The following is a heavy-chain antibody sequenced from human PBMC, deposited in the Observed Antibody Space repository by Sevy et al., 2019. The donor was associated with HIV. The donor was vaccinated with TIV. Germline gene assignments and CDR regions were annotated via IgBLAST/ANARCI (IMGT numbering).Heavy chain of an antibody. CDR2: ISGSGYLT. Sequence: GGSLRLSCAASGFTFSSYAMSWVRQAPGKGLEWVSAISGSGYLTYYTDSVKGRFTISRDNSKNTLYLQMNSLRAEDRAVYYCAKGGGGYYYDSSGLFDYWGQGTLVTVSS. CDR1: GFTFSSYA. CDR3: AKGGGGYYYDSSGLFDY. J-gene: IGHJ4*02. V-gene: IGHV3-23*01. D-gene: IGHD3-22*01.